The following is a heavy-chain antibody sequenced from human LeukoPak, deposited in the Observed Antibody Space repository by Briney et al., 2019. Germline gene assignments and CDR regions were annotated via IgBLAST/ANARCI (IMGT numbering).Heavy chain of an antibody. CDR1: GFTFSSYA. CDR3: AKDRSYHYFDY. D-gene: IGHD5-18*01. CDR2: ISGSGGST. Sequence: PGGSLRLPCAASGFTFSSYAMSWVRQAPGKGLEWVSAISGSGGSTYYADSVKGRFTISRDNSKNTLYLRMNSLTAEDTAVYYCAKDRSYHYFDYWGQGTLVTVSS. V-gene: IGHV3-23*01. J-gene: IGHJ4*02.